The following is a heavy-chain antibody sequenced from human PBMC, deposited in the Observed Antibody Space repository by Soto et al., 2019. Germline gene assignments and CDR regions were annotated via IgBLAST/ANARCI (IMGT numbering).Heavy chain of an antibody. J-gene: IGHJ4*02. V-gene: IGHV3-23*01. CDR1: GFTFSNFS. CDR2: ISGSGVDT. D-gene: IGHD1-20*01. Sequence: GGSLRLSCAVSGFTFSNFSISWVRQAPGKGLEWVSAISGSGVDTWYKDSVEGRFTISRDNSKNTLFLHLSSLRSEDTAIYYCAKDSYTYNNAGFDYCGQGNLVTVSS. CDR3: AKDSYTYNNAGFDY.